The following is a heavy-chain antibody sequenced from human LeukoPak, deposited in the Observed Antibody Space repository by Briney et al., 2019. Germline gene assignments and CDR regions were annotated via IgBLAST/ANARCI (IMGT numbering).Heavy chain of an antibody. CDR1: GFTFSSYA. D-gene: IGHD1-26*01. Sequence: GGSLRLSCAASGFTFSSYAMHWVRQAPGKGLEYVSAISSNGGSTYYANSVKGRFTISRDNSKNTLYLQMGSLRAEDMAVYYCARERGYSGSYLAYWGQGTLVTVSS. J-gene: IGHJ4*02. CDR2: ISSNGGST. V-gene: IGHV3-64*01. CDR3: ARERGYSGSYLAY.